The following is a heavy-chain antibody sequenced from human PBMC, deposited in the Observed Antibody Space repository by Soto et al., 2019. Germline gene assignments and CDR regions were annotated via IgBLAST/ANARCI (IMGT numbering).Heavy chain of an antibody. CDR1: GGSICSGGYY. Sequence: LSLTCTLSGGSICSGGYYWSWIRQHPGKGLEWIGYIYYSGSTYYNPSLKSRVTISVDTSKNQFSLKLSSVTAADTAVYYCAREHMYYDILTGYSGGGMDVWGQGTTVTVSS. CDR3: AREHMYYDILTGYSGGGMDV. CDR2: IYYSGST. V-gene: IGHV4-31*03. D-gene: IGHD3-9*01. J-gene: IGHJ6*02.